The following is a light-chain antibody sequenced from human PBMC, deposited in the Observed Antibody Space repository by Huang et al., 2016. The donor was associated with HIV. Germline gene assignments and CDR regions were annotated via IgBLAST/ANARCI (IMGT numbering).Light chain of an antibody. CDR1: QSVSSK. J-gene: IGKJ1*01. V-gene: IGKV3-15*01. CDR2: DAS. CDR3: QQYNNWRT. Sequence: EIVMTQSPATLSVSPGERATISCRASQSVSSKLAWYQQKPGQAPRLLIYDASTRAAGIPARFSGSGSGTEFTLTISSLQSEDFAVYYCQQYNNWRTFGQGTKVEIK.